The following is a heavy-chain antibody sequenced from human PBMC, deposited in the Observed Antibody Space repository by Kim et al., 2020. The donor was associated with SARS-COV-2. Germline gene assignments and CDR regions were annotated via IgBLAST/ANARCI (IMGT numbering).Heavy chain of an antibody. CDR3: LRGGAGGY. CDR1: GFTFSGYG. CDR2: IDGGGSAT. V-gene: IGHV3-7*01. D-gene: IGHD1-26*01. Sequence: GGSLRLSCTTSGFTFSGYGMRWVRQALGKGLEWVASIDGGGSATYYVDSVKGRFTISRDNSKNSFYLQMNSLRADDTALYYCLRGGAGGYWGQGGLVT. J-gene: IGHJ4*02.